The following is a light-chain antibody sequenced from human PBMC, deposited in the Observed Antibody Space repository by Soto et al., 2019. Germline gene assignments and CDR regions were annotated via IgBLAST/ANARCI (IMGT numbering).Light chain of an antibody. V-gene: IGLV2-14*01. J-gene: IGLJ1*01. CDR3: IAYTTSSTLLYV. CDR2: EVR. CDR1: SSDIGGYSY. Sequence: QSALTQPASVSGSPGQSITISCIGTSSDIGGYSYVSWYQQHPGKAPKLMIYEVRNRPSGVSNRFSGSKSGNTASLTISGLQADDEADYYCIAYTTSSTLLYVFGTGTKVTVL.